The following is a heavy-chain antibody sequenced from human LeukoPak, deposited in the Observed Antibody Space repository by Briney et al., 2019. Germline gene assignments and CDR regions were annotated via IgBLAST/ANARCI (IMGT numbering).Heavy chain of an antibody. CDR1: GGSFSGFY. CDR2: INRGGST. V-gene: IGHV4-34*01. Sequence: NPSETLSLTCTVYGGSFSGFYWGWIGQPPGKGLEWIEEINRGGSTDYNPSLKSRLTISVDTSKNQFSLKVNSLTAADTAVYYCARGYGSGSYYTYWGQGTLVTVSS. D-gene: IGHD3-10*01. J-gene: IGHJ4*02. CDR3: ARGYGSGSYYTY.